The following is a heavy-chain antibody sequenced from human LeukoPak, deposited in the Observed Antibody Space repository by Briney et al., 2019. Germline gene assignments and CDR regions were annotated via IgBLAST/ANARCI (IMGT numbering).Heavy chain of an antibody. D-gene: IGHD6-19*01. CDR3: SRGSGWLSVY. CDR1: GFTFGDYL. J-gene: IGHJ6*02. V-gene: IGHV3-49*03. Sequence: GGSLRLSCTASGFTFGDYLMSWFRQAPGKGLEWIGFISGGTTEYAASVKGRFTISRDDSTSIAYLQMNSLTTEDTAVYYCSRGSGWLSVYWGQGTTVTVSS. CDR2: ISGGTT.